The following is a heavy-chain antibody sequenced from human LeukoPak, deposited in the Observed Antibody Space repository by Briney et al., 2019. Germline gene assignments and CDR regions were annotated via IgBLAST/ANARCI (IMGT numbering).Heavy chain of an antibody. CDR3: ATLDSSGYKYFDY. V-gene: IGHV3-30-3*01. CDR1: GFTFSSYA. CDR2: ISYDGSNK. D-gene: IGHD3-22*01. Sequence: GGSLRLSCAASGFTFSSYAMHWVRQAPGKGLEWVAVISYDGSNKYYADSVKGRFTISRDNSKNTLYLQMNSLRAEDTAVYYCATLDSSGYKYFDYWGQGTLVTVSS. J-gene: IGHJ4*02.